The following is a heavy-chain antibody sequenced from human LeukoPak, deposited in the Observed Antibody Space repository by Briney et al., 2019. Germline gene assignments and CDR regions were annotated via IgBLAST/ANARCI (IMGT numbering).Heavy chain of an antibody. J-gene: IGHJ4*02. CDR3: ARDRSIAVAGTYFDY. D-gene: IGHD6-19*01. Sequence: SVKVSCKASGGTFSSYAISWVRQAPGQGLEWMGGIIPIFGTANYAQKFQGRVTITADESPSTAYMELSSLRSEDTAVYYCARDRSIAVAGTYFDYWGQGTLVTVSS. V-gene: IGHV1-69*01. CDR2: IIPIFGTA. CDR1: GGTFSSYA.